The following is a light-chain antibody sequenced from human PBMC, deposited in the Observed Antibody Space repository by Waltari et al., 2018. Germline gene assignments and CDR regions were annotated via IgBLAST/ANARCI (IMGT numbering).Light chain of an antibody. CDR1: SSDVGTYNF. V-gene: IGLV2-14*01. CDR3: SSYRRGSTLV. Sequence: QSALTQPASVSGSPGQTITISCPGTSSDVGTYNFISWYQQHPGMAPKLTIYEVSNRPSGISNRFSGSKSGNTASLTISGLQAEDEADYYCSSYRRGSTLVFGGGTKLTV. CDR2: EVS. J-gene: IGLJ2*01.